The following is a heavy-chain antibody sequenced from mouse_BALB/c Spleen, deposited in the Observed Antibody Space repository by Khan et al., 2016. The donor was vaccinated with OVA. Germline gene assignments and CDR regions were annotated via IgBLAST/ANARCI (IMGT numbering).Heavy chain of an antibody. D-gene: IGHD2-10*01. CDR1: GYTFTNYG. CDR2: INTYTGEP. V-gene: IGHV9-3-1*01. J-gene: IGHJ4*01. Sequence: QIQLVQSGPELKKPGETVKISCKASGYTFTNYGMNWVKQSPGKAFKWMGWINTYTGEPTYADDFKGRFAFSLDTSASTAYLQINNLKSEDTATYFCARPPYFSYTLDHWGQGTSVTVSS. CDR3: ARPPYFSYTLDH.